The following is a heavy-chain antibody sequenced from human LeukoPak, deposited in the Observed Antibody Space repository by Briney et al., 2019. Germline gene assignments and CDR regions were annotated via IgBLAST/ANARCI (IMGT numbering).Heavy chain of an antibody. J-gene: IGHJ6*03. Sequence: GSSVKVSCKASGGTFSSYAISWVRQAPGQGLEWMGGIIPIFGTANYAQKFQGRVTITTDESTSTAYMELSSLRSEDTAVYYCAKNGRLGYCSGGSCPLGYMDVWGKGTTVTVSS. CDR2: IIPIFGTA. D-gene: IGHD2-15*01. CDR1: GGTFSSYA. V-gene: IGHV1-69*05. CDR3: AKNGRLGYCSGGSCPLGYMDV.